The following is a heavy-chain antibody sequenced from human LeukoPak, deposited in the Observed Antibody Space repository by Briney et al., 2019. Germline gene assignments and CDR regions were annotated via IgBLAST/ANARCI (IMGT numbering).Heavy chain of an antibody. CDR1: GYTFTGYY. V-gene: IGHV1-2*02. CDR3: ARVLNIPRIGDPLDY. Sequence: ASVKVSCKSSGYTFTGYYLHWVRQAPGQGLEWMGWINPKSGGTHFAQKFQGRVTMTRDTSISTAYMELSRLRSDDTAVYYCARVLNIPRIGDPLDYWGQGTLVTVSS. D-gene: IGHD4-17*01. J-gene: IGHJ4*02. CDR2: INPKSGGT.